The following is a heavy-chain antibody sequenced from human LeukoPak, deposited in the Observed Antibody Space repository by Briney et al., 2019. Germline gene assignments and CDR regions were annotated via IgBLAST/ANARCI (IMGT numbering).Heavy chain of an antibody. CDR3: ARALSWTTDSYYYMDV. CDR1: GYTFSSYD. Sequence: GASVKVSCKASGYTFSSYDINWVRQATGQGLEWMGWMNPNSGNTGNAQKFQGRVTMTRNSSITTAYMELSSLRSEDTAVYYCARALSWTTDSYYYMDVWGKGTTVTVSS. D-gene: IGHD3/OR15-3a*01. CDR2: MNPNSGNT. J-gene: IGHJ6*03. V-gene: IGHV1-8*01.